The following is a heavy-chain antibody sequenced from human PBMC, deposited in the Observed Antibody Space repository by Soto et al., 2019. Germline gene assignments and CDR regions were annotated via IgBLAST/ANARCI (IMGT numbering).Heavy chain of an antibody. CDR3: ATPLRGDVYEWGYFDL. V-gene: IGHV3-30-3*01. CDR1: GFTFSSYA. D-gene: IGHD3-10*01. J-gene: IGHJ2*01. Sequence: QVQLVESGGGVVQPGRSLRLSCAASGFTFSSYAMHWVRQAPGKGLEWVAVISYDGSNKYYADSVKGRFTISRDNSKNPLHLHMNSLRLAETAVYYCATPLRGDVYEWGYFDLWGRGTLVTVSS. CDR2: ISYDGSNK.